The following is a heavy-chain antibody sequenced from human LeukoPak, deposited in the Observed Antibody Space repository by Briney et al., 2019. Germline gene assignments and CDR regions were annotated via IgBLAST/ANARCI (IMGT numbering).Heavy chain of an antibody. Sequence: PSETLSLTCTVSGGSISSSSYYWGWIRQPPGKGLEWIGEINHSGSTNYNPSLKSRVTISVDKSKNQFSLNLTSVTAADTAVYYCARAVPSFDDSGYYAVDDWGQGTLVTVSS. CDR1: GGSISSSSYY. CDR2: INHSGST. CDR3: ARAVPSFDDSGYYAVDD. J-gene: IGHJ4*02. V-gene: IGHV4-39*07. D-gene: IGHD3-22*01.